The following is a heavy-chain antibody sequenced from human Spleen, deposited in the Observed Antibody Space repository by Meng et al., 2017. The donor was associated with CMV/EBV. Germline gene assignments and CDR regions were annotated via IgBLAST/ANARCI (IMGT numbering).Heavy chain of an antibody. CDR1: GGSISSSNYY. D-gene: IGHD2-15*01. CDR2: IYYSGST. Sequence: SETLSLTCTFSGGSISSSNYYWGWIRQPPGKGLEGIGSIYYSGSTYHNPALKSRVTISVDTSKNQFSLRLSSVTAADTAVYYCARDYSGGFEGWVDPWGQGTLVTVSS. J-gene: IGHJ5*02. V-gene: IGHV4-39*07. CDR3: ARDYSGGFEGWVDP.